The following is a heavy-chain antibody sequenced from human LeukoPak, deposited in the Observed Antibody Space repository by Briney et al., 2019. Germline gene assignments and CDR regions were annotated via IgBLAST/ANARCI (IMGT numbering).Heavy chain of an antibody. D-gene: IGHD3-22*01. CDR2: IIPIFGTA. Sequence: ASVKVSCKASGGTFSSYAISWVRQAPGQGLEWMGGIIPIFGTANYAQKFQGRVTITADESTSTAYMELSSLRSEDTAVYYCARDGGNHYYHSTASSWDYWGQGTLVTVSS. CDR3: ARDGGNHYYHSTASSWDY. J-gene: IGHJ4*02. V-gene: IGHV1-69*13. CDR1: GGTFSSYA.